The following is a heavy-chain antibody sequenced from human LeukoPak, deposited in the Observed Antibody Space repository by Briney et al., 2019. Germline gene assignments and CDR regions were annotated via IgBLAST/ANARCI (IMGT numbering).Heavy chain of an antibody. D-gene: IGHD2-8*01. Sequence: GGSLRLSCAASGFTVSNNYMSWVRQAPGKGLEWVSVIYGGGSTYYADSVKGRFTISRDNSKNTLYLRMNSLGAEDAAIYYCARDSPVLTYWGQGTLVTVSS. V-gene: IGHV3-53*01. CDR3: ARDSPVLTY. J-gene: IGHJ4*02. CDR2: IYGGGST. CDR1: GFTVSNNY.